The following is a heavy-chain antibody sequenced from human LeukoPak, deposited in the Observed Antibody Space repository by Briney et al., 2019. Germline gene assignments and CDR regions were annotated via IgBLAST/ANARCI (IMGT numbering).Heavy chain of an antibody. CDR2: IYSGGST. D-gene: IGHD3-10*01. V-gene: IGHV3-66*01. CDR3: ARDSAHYGSGNGMDV. Sequence: GGSLRLSCAASGFTVSSNYMSWVRQAPGKGLEWVSVIYSGGSTYYADSVKGRFTTSRDNSKNTLYLQMNSLRAEDTAVYYCARDSAHYGSGNGMDVWGQGTTVTVSS. CDR1: GFTVSSNY. J-gene: IGHJ6*02.